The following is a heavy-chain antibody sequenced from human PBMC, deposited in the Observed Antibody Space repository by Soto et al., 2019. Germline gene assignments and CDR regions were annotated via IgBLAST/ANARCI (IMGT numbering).Heavy chain of an antibody. CDR2: INHSGST. CDR3: ARAWVLRFLEWPPEGMDV. D-gene: IGHD3-3*01. J-gene: IGHJ6*02. V-gene: IGHV4-34*01. Sequence: SETLSLTCAVYGGSFSGYYWSWIRQPPGKGLEWIGEINHSGSTNYNPSLKSRVTISVDTPKNQFSLKLSSVTAADTAVYHCARAWVLRFLEWPPEGMDVWGQGTTVTVSS. CDR1: GGSFSGYY.